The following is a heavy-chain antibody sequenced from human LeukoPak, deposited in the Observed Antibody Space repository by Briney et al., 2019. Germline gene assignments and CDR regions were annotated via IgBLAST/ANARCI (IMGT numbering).Heavy chain of an antibody. J-gene: IGHJ2*01. CDR1: GGSFSGYY. CDR3: ARASSGYSSGWHWYFDL. D-gene: IGHD6-19*01. CDR2: IYYSGST. V-gene: IGHV4-59*01. Sequence: SETLSLTCAVYGGSFSGYYWSWIRQPPGKGLEWIGYIYYSGSTNYNPSLKSRVTISVDTSKNQFSLKLSSVTAADTAVYYCARASSGYSSGWHWYFDLWGRGTLVTVSS.